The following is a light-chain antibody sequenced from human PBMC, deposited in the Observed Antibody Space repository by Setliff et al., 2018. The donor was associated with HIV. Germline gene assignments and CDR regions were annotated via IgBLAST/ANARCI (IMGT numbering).Light chain of an antibody. CDR2: DVS. J-gene: IGLJ2*01. V-gene: IGLV2-11*01. CDR1: SSDVGTYNY. Sequence: QSALTQPRSVSGSPGQSVTISCTGTSSDVGTYNYVSWYQQHPGKAPKLIIYDVSGRPSGVPDRFSGSKSANTASLTISGLQAEDEADYYCSSYTSSTTLVVFGGGTK. CDR3: SSYTSSTTLVV.